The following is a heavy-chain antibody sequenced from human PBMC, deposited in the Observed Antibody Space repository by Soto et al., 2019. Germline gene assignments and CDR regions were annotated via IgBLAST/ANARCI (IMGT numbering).Heavy chain of an antibody. D-gene: IGHD6-13*01. CDR1: GYTFTSYG. J-gene: IGHJ5*02. CDR3: ARVLRSYSSSWYNWFDP. CDR2: ISAYNGNT. Sequence: ASVKVSCKASGYTFTSYGISWVRQAPGQGLEWMGWISAYNGNTNYAQKLQGRVTMTTDTSTSTAYMELRSLRSDDTAVYYCARVLRSYSSSWYNWFDPWGQGTLVTVSP. V-gene: IGHV1-18*04.